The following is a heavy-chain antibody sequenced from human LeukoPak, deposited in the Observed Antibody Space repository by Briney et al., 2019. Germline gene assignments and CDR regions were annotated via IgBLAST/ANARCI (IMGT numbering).Heavy chain of an antibody. J-gene: IGHJ3*02. V-gene: IGHV4-4*07. D-gene: IGHD2-15*01. CDR3: ARGRYCSADICSGGDAFDI. CDR1: DGSTSNSF. Sequence: SETLSLTCTVPDGSTSNSFWNWVRQPPGKGLEWIGRVYSRGSTNYSPSLKGRVTMSVDTSKTQFSLNLRSVTAADTAVYYCARGRYCSADICSGGDAFDIWGQGTMVSVSS. CDR2: VYSRGST.